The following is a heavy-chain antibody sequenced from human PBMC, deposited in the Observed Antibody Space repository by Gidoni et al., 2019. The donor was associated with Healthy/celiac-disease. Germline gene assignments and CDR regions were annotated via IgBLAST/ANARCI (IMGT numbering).Heavy chain of an antibody. CDR2: ISSSSSYT. V-gene: IGHV3-21*01. Sequence: EVQLVESGGGLVKPGGSLRLSCAASGFTFSSYSMNWVRQAPGKGLEWVSSISSSSSYTYYADSVKGRFTISRDNAKNSLYLQMNSLRAEDTAVYYCARTGVTTSFDLWGRGTLVTVSS. CDR1: GFTFSSYS. J-gene: IGHJ2*01. D-gene: IGHD4-17*01. CDR3: ARTGVTTSFDL.